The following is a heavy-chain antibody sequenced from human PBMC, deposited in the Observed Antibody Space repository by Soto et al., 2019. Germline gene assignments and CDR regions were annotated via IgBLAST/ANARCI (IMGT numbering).Heavy chain of an antibody. CDR3: ARGGYYFSYGMDV. CDR2: IYYSGST. V-gene: IGHV4-31*03. CDR1: GGSISSGGYY. Sequence: SETLSLTCTVSGGSISSGGYYWSWIRQHPGKGLEWIGYIYYSGSTYYNPSLRTRVTLSMDTSKNQFSLKLSSVTAADTAVYSCARGGYYFSYGMDVWGQGTTVTVSS. J-gene: IGHJ6*02.